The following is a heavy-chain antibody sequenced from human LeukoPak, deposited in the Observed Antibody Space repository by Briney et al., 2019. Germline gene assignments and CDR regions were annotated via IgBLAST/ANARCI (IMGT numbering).Heavy chain of an antibody. Sequence: SVKVSCKASGGTFSSYAISWVRQAPGQGLEWIGGIIPIFGTANYAQKLQGRVTITTDESTSTAYMELSSLRSEDTAVYYCARECRGGGTSCYQGAFDIWGQGTMVTVSS. D-gene: IGHD2-2*01. J-gene: IGHJ3*02. V-gene: IGHV1-69*05. CDR3: ARECRGGGTSCYQGAFDI. CDR1: GGTFSSYA. CDR2: IIPIFGTA.